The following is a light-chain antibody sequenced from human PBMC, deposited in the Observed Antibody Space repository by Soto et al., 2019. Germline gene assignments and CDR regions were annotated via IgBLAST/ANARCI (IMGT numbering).Light chain of an antibody. V-gene: IGLV1-47*02. CDR1: SSNIGINF. J-gene: IGLJ1*01. CDR2: SNN. Sequence: QSVLSQPPSASGTPGQRVTISCSGSSSNIGINFVYWYQQLPGAAPKLLIYSNNQRLSGVPDRFTGSRPGTSASLAIRGLQSEDEADYYCAVWDDSLSGYVFGGGTKLTVL. CDR3: AVWDDSLSGYV.